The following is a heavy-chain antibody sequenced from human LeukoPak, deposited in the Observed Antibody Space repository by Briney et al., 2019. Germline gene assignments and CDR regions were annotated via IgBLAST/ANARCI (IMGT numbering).Heavy chain of an antibody. CDR2: VSYSGST. J-gene: IGHJ4*02. CDR1: GASINIYTYY. D-gene: IGHD3-10*01. V-gene: IGHV4-39*07. Sequence: SETLSLTCTVSGASINIYTYYWGWIRQPPGKGLEWIGSVSYSGSTYYNPSLKSRVTISVDTSKNQFSLKLSSVTAADTAVYYCARRRGFGELLYFDYWGQGTLVTVSS. CDR3: ARRRGFGELLYFDY.